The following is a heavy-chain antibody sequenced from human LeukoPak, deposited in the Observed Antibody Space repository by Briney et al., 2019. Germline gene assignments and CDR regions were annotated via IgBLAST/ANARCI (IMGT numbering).Heavy chain of an antibody. Sequence: SETLSLTCAVSGGSISSSSYYGGWIRQPPGKGLEWIGSIYYSGSTYYNPSLKSRVTISVDTSKNQFSLKLSSVTAADTAVYYCAREGLMHYGDYPDYWGQGTLVTVSS. J-gene: IGHJ4*02. D-gene: IGHD4-17*01. CDR3: AREGLMHYGDYPDY. V-gene: IGHV4-39*02. CDR2: IYYSGST. CDR1: GGSISSSSYY.